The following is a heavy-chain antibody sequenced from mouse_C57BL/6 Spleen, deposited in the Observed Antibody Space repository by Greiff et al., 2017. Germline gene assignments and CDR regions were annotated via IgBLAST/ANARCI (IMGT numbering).Heavy chain of an antibody. CDR2: IYPGSGST. CDR1: GYTFTSYW. J-gene: IGHJ3*01. Sequence: QVQLQQPGAELVKPGASVKMSCKASGYTFTSYWITWVKQRPGQGLEWIGGIYPGSGSTNYNEKFKSKATLTVDTSSSTAYMQLSSLTSEDSAVYYCARLYYGSSPAWFAYWGQGTLVTVSA. V-gene: IGHV1-55*01. CDR3: ARLYYGSSPAWFAY. D-gene: IGHD1-1*01.